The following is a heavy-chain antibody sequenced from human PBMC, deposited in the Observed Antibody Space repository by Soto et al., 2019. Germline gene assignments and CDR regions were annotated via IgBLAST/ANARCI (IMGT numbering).Heavy chain of an antibody. CDR1: GFTFSSYA. CDR3: AGEKIGSGYPNYFDF. J-gene: IGHJ4*02. V-gene: IGHV3-30-3*01. Sequence: GGSLRLSCAASGFTFSSYAMHWVRQAPGKGLEWVAVISYDGSNKYYADSVKGRFTISRDNSKNTLYLQMNSLRAEDTAVYYCAGEKIGSGYPNYFDFWGQGTLVTVSS. D-gene: IGHD3-22*01. CDR2: ISYDGSNK.